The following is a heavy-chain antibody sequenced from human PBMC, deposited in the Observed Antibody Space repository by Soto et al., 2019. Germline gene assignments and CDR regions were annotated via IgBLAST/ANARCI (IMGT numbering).Heavy chain of an antibody. V-gene: IGHV4-34*01. CDR3: ARGLRILWFKN. D-gene: IGHD3-10*01. CDR2: INHSGST. J-gene: IGHJ4*02. CDR1: GGSFSGYY. Sequence: QVQLQQWGAGLLKPSETLSLTCAVYGGSFSGYYWSWIRQPPGKGLEWIGEINHSGSTNYNPSLKSRVTISVDTSKNQFSLKLSSVTAADTAVYYCARGLRILWFKNWGQGTLVTVSS.